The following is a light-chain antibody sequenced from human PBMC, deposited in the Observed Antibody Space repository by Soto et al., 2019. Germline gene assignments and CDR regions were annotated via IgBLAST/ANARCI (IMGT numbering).Light chain of an antibody. CDR1: SSDVGGYNY. CDR2: DVS. J-gene: IGLJ3*02. CDR3: CSYAGRSLV. Sequence: QSALTQPRSVSGSPGQSVTISCTGTSSDVGGYNYVSWYQQHPGKAPKLMIYDVSKGPSGVPDRFSGSKSGNTASLTISGLQAEDEADYYCCSYAGRSLVFGGGTKLTVL. V-gene: IGLV2-11*01.